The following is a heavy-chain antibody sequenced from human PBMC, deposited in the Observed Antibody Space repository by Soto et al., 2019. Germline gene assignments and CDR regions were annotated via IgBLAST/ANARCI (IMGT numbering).Heavy chain of an antibody. J-gene: IGHJ4*02. V-gene: IGHV1-2*02. CDR3: AKDRGSGWYEDFDY. D-gene: IGHD6-19*01. Sequence: QVQLVQSGAEVKKPGASVKVSCKTSGYTFIAYYLHWVRQAPGQGLEWMGWINPNSGRTNYAQNFQGRVTLTVDTSISTAYMELSSLSSDDTTVYYCAKDRGSGWYEDFDYWGQGTLVTVSS. CDR2: INPNSGRT. CDR1: GYTFIAYY.